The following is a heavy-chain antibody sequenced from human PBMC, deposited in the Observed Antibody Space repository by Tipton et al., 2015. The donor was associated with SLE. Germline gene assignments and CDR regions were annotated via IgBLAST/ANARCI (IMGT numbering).Heavy chain of an antibody. CDR3: AKDLLGMDYYYYYMDV. CDR2: ISGSGGST. Sequence: SLRLSCAASGFTFSSYSMNWVRQAPGKGLEWVSAISGSGGSTYYADSVKGRFTISRDNSKNTLYLQMNSLRAEDTAVYYCAKDLLGMDYYYYYMDVWGKGTTVTVSS. V-gene: IGHV3-23*01. D-gene: IGHD7-27*01. J-gene: IGHJ6*03. CDR1: GFTFSSYS.